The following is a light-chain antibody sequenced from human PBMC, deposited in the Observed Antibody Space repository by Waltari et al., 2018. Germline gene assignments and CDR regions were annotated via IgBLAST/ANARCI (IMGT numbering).Light chain of an antibody. CDR2: GAS. Sequence: EIVMTHSPATLSVSPGEGATLSCRASQNTSSNLAWYQEQPGQTPRLLISGASTTAIGIPARFIGGGSGRTVTLTISSRQSADFALYYCQQYNNWPPWTFGQGTKVEIK. J-gene: IGKJ1*01. CDR3: QQYNNWPPWT. V-gene: IGKV3D-15*01. CDR1: QNTSSN.